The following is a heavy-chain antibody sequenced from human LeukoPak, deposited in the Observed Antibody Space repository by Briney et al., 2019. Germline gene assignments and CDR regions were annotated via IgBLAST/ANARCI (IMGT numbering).Heavy chain of an antibody. D-gene: IGHD4-17*01. CDR3: ARLSTVTTSFDY. CDR2: INHSGST. J-gene: IGHJ4*02. V-gene: IGHV4-4*02. Sequence: SETLSLTCAVSGGSISSNKWWSWVRQPPGKGLEWIGEINHSGSTNYNPSLKSRVTISVDTSKNQFSLKLSSVTAADTAVYYCARLSTVTTSFDYWGQGTLVTVSS. CDR1: GGSISSNKW.